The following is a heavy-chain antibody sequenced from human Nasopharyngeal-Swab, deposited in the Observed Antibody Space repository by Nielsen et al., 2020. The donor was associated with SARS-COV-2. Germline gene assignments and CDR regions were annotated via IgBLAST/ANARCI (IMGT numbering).Heavy chain of an antibody. V-gene: IGHV4-4*02. Sequence: IRQPRGKGLEWIGEIYHRGKTNYNPSRKRRVTKPADKSKNQFSLKQDLETAADTAVYYCASLYSSGWPRPGYWGQGTLATVSS. CDR2: IYHRGKT. D-gene: IGHD6-19*01. J-gene: IGHJ4*02. CDR3: ASLYSSGWPRPGY.